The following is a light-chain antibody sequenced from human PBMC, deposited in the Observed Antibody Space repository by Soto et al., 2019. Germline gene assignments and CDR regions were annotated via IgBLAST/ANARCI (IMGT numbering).Light chain of an antibody. CDR3: SSYTSGSTYV. CDR2: EVS. Sequence: QAVVTQPASVSGSPGQSITISCTGTSSDVGGYRYVSWYQQYPGKAPKLMIYEVSNRPSGVSNRFSGSKSGNTASLTISGLQAEDEADYYCSSYTSGSTYVFGTGTKVTVL. CDR1: SSDVGGYRY. J-gene: IGLJ1*01. V-gene: IGLV2-14*01.